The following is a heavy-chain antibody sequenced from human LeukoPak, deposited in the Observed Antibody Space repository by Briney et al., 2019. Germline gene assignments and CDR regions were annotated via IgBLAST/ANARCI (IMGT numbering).Heavy chain of an antibody. V-gene: IGHV1-8*01. D-gene: IGHD6-19*01. CDR3: ARGVAAHDS. Sequence: ASVKVSCKASGHTFTDHDLNWVRQAAGQGLEWMGWMNPKTGNTGYAHKFRGRVIMTRNTSITTAYMELSSLSSEDTAIYYCARGVAAHDSWGQGTLVTVSS. CDR2: MNPKTGNT. CDR1: GHTFTDHD. J-gene: IGHJ4*02.